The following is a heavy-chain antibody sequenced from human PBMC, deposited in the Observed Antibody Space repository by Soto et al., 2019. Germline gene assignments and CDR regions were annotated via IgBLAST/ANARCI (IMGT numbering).Heavy chain of an antibody. Sequence: ASVKVSCKASGYMFTSYGISWVRQAPGQGLEWMGWTTPHNGNTRYAQKFQGRVTMTTDTSTTTASMELRSLTSDDTAVYYCARVDFWSGDIYYGMDVWGQGTTVTVSS. CDR1: GYMFTSYG. CDR2: TTPHNGNT. V-gene: IGHV1-18*01. CDR3: ARVDFWSGDIYYGMDV. D-gene: IGHD3-3*01. J-gene: IGHJ6*02.